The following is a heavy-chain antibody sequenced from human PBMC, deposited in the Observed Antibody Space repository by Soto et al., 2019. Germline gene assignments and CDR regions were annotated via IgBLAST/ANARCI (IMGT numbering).Heavy chain of an antibody. CDR3: AIPSGLTVTGPDY. V-gene: IGHV3-33*01. CDR2: IRHDGSKT. D-gene: IGHD6-19*01. Sequence: QEQLVESGGGVVQPGRSLRLSCAASGFTLSRFGVHWVRQAPGKGLEWVAVIRHDGSKTSFIDSVKGRFTISRDNHRNEVVLQMDSLRSEDKAVYLCAIPSGLTVTGPDYLGQGALVTVAS. CDR1: GFTLSRFG. J-gene: IGHJ4*02.